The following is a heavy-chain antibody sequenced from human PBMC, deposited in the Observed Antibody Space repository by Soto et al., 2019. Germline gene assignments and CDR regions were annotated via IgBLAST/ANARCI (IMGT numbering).Heavy chain of an antibody. D-gene: IGHD3-9*01. V-gene: IGHV3-9*01. Sequence: PGGSLRLSCAASGFTCDDYAMHWVRQAPGKGLEWVSGFSWNSGSIGYADSVKGRFTISRDNAKNSLYLQMNSLRAEDTALYYCAKDITQAADDEGYFDWLLFGFDYWGQGTLVTVSS. CDR3: AKDITQAADDEGYFDWLLFGFDY. J-gene: IGHJ4*02. CDR1: GFTCDDYA. CDR2: FSWNSGSI.